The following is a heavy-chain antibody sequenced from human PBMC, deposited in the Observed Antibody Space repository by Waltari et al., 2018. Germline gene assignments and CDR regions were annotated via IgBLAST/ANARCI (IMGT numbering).Heavy chain of an antibody. CDR2: IIPIFGTA. Sequence: QVQLVQSGTEVKKPGSSVKLSCKASGGTFSSYAISWVRQAPGQGLEWMGGIIPIFGTANYAQKFQGRVTITADESTSTAYMELSSLRSEDTAVYYCARERDGYNPLFDYWGQGTLVTVSS. J-gene: IGHJ4*02. D-gene: IGHD5-12*01. CDR1: GGTFSSYA. V-gene: IGHV1-69*12. CDR3: ARERDGYNPLFDY.